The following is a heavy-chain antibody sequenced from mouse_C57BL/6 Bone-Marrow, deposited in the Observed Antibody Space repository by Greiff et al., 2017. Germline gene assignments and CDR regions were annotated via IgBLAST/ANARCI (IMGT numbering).Heavy chain of an antibody. D-gene: IGHD1-1*01. CDR1: GFTFSDDW. CDR3: TRGITTVVVPMDY. Sequence: EVKLEESGGGLVQPGGSMKLSCAASGFTFSDDWMDWVRQSPEKGLEWVAEIRNKANNHATYYAESVKGRFTISRDDSKSSVYLQMNSLRAEDTGIYYCTRGITTVVVPMDYWGQGTSVTVSS. J-gene: IGHJ4*01. CDR2: IRNKANNHAT. V-gene: IGHV6-6*01.